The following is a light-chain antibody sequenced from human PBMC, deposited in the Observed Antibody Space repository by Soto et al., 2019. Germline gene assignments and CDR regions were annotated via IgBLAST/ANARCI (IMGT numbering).Light chain of an antibody. V-gene: IGKV3-15*01. CDR2: DAS. Sequence: ETVMTQSPATLSVSPGERVTLSCRASQSINSNLAWYQQRPGQAPRVLIYDASTRATAVPARFSGSGSGTEFTLTISSLQSEDFAVYYCQQRSAWPWTFGQGTRVEIK. CDR3: QQRSAWPWT. CDR1: QSINSN. J-gene: IGKJ1*01.